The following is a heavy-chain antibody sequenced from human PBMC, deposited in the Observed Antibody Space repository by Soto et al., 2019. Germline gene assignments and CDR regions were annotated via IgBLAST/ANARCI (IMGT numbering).Heavy chain of an antibody. D-gene: IGHD6-13*01. CDR2: INAGNGNT. CDR1: GDTFTSYA. V-gene: IGHV1-3*01. Sequence: ASVKASCKSSGDTFTSYAMHWVRQAPEQRLEWMGWINAGNGNTKYSQKFQGRVTITRDTSASTAYMELSSLRSEDTAVYYCARLSAAAAPAGYYYYYMDVWGKGTTVTVSS. J-gene: IGHJ6*03. CDR3: ARLSAAAAPAGYYYYYMDV.